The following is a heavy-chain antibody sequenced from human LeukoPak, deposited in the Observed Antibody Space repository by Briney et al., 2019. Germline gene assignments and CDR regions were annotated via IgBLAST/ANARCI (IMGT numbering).Heavy chain of an antibody. CDR2: IYYSGST. J-gene: IGHJ5*02. V-gene: IGHV4-59*08. Sequence: PSETLSLICIVSGGSISSYYWSWIRQPPGKGLEWIGYIYYSGSTNYNPSLKSRVTISVDTSKNQFSLKLSSVTAADTAVYYCARHGDSGYVSWFDPWGQGTLVTVSS. CDR1: GGSISSYY. D-gene: IGHD5-12*01. CDR3: ARHGDSGYVSWFDP.